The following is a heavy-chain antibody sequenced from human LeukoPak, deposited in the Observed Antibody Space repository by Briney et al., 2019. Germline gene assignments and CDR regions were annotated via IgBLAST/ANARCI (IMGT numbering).Heavy chain of an antibody. D-gene: IGHD3-22*01. Sequence: GGSLRLSCAASGFTFSSYAMSWVRQAPGKGLEWVSAISGSGGSTYYADSVKGRFTISRDNFKNTLYLQMNSLRAEDTAVYYCARGLRHYYYGSSGYPSDAFDIWGQGTMVTVSS. V-gene: IGHV3-23*01. CDR1: GFTFSSYA. J-gene: IGHJ3*02. CDR3: ARGLRHYYYGSSGYPSDAFDI. CDR2: ISGSGGST.